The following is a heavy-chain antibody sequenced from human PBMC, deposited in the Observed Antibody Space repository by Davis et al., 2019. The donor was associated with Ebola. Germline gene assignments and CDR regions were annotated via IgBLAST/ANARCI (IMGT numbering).Heavy chain of an antibody. V-gene: IGHV3-13*01. CDR1: GFTFRSYD. J-gene: IGHJ5*01. D-gene: IGHD6-13*01. CDR2: IGAAGDT. Sequence: ASLIISCASSGFTFRSYDMHWVRQATGKGLEWVSAIGAAGDTYYPVSVKGRFTISTENAKNALYLQMNSLRAEDTAVYYCARAGFGSTWFDCWGQGILVTVSS. CDR3: ARAGFGSTWFDC.